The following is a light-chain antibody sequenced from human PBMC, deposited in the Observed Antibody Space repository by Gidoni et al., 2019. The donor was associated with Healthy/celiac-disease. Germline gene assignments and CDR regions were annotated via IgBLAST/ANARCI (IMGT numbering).Light chain of an antibody. J-gene: IGLJ2*01. Sequence: QSVLTPPPSASGTPGQRVTRSCSGSSSNIGSNYVYWYQQLPGTAPKLLIYRNNQRPSGVPDRFSGSKSGTSASLAISGLRSEDEADYYCAAWDDSLSVVFGGGTKLTVL. V-gene: IGLV1-47*01. CDR1: SSNIGSNY. CDR3: AAWDDSLSVV. CDR2: RNN.